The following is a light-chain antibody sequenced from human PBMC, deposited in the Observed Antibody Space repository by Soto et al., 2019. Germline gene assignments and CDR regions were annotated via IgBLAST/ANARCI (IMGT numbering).Light chain of an antibody. CDR1: SSDVGGYKY. CDR3: RSYTSGSLVG. Sequence: QSALTQPASVSGSPGQSITISCTGTSSDVGGYKYVSWYQQHPGKAPKLMIYDVSNRPSGVSNRFSGSKSGNTASLTISGLQAEDEADYYCRSYTSGSLVGFGGGTKRTVL. V-gene: IGLV2-14*01. J-gene: IGLJ2*01. CDR2: DVS.